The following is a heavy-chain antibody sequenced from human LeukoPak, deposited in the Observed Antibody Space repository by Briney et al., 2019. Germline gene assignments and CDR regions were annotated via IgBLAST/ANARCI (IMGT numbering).Heavy chain of an antibody. CDR2: INQVGSEK. V-gene: IGHV3-7*03. CDR1: GFPYSDRW. Sequence: GGSLRLSCAASGFPYSDRWMSWIRQAPGKGLEWVANINQVGSEKYYVDSVRGRFSISRDNAKKSLDLQMNSLRVEDTAMYYCATAAVGRGDIEGYWGQGVLVTVSS. D-gene: IGHD3-10*01. CDR3: ATAAVGRGDIEGY. J-gene: IGHJ4*02.